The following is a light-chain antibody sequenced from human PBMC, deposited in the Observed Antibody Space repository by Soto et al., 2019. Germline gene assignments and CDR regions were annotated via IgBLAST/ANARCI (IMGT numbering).Light chain of an antibody. CDR3: QQYGDLPWT. CDR2: VAS. Sequence: ALTQSPGTLSSSPGERATLSCRASQSVSSNYLAWYQQKPGQAPRLLIYVASSRATGIPDRFSGSGSGTDFTLTIDRLESEDFAVYFCQQYGDLPWTFGQGTKVEN. CDR1: QSVSSNY. V-gene: IGKV3-20*01. J-gene: IGKJ1*01.